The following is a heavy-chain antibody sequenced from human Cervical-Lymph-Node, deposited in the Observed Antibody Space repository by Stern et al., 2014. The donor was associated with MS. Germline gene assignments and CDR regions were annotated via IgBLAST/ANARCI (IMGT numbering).Heavy chain of an antibody. D-gene: IGHD2-21*02. J-gene: IGHJ2*01. Sequence: VQLEESGPGLEKPSETLSLTCTVSGASISSDYWSWIRQPPGRGLEWIGHIYYRATTHYNPPLNGLVTISLDTSKNQFSLKLSSVTAADTAVYYCARVVTAVRYVDLWGRGTLVTVSS. CDR2: IYYRATT. CDR3: ARVVTAVRYVDL. CDR1: GASISSDY. V-gene: IGHV4-59*01.